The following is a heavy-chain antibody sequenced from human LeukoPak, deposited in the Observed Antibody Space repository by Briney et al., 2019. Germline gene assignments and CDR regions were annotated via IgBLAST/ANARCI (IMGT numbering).Heavy chain of an antibody. J-gene: IGHJ4*02. CDR2: ISAYNGNT. V-gene: IGHV1-18*01. Sequence: ASAKVSCKASGYTFTSYGISWVRQAPGQGLEWMGWISAYNGNTNYAQKLQGRVTMTTDTSTSTAYMELRSLRSDDTAVYYCARGQVHDYVWGSYRYPFGYWGQGTLVTVSS. CDR1: GYTFTSYG. CDR3: ARGQVHDYVWGSYRYPFGY. D-gene: IGHD3-16*02.